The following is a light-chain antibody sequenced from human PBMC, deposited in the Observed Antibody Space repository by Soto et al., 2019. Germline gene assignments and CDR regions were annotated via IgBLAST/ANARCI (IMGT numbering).Light chain of an antibody. CDR1: QTISSW. Sequence: DIQMTQSPSTLSGSVGDRVTITCRASQTISSWLAWYQQKPGKAPKLLIYKASTLKSGVPSRFSGSGSGTEFALSISSLQSYDFATYYCQQCYWHWTFGQGTKVDIK. CDR2: KAS. V-gene: IGKV1-5*03. CDR3: QQCYWHWT. J-gene: IGKJ1*01.